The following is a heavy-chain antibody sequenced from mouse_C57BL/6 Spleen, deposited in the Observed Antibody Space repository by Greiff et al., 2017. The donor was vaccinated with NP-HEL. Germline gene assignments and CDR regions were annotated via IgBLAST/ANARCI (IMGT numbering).Heavy chain of an antibody. CDR3: ARHDYDGCMDY. CDR2: IYPSDSET. CDR1: GYTFTSYW. Sequence: QVQLQQPGAELVRPGSSVKLSCKASGYTFTSYWMDWVKQRPGQGLEWIGNIYPSDSETHYNQKFKDKATLTVDKSSSTAYMQLSSLTSEDSAVYYCARHDYDGCMDYWGQGTSVTVSS. V-gene: IGHV1-61*01. J-gene: IGHJ4*01. D-gene: IGHD2-4*01.